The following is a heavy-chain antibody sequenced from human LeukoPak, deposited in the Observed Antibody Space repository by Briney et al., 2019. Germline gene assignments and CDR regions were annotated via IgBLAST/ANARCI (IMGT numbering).Heavy chain of an antibody. V-gene: IGHV4-34*01. D-gene: IGHD6-13*01. Sequence: SETLSLTCAVYGGSFSGYYWSWIRQPPGKGLEWIGEINHSGSTNYNPSLKSRDTISVDTSKNQFSLKLSSVTAADTAVYYCARIAAAGRYYYYYGMDVWGQGTTVTVSS. J-gene: IGHJ6*02. CDR1: GGSFSGYY. CDR2: INHSGST. CDR3: ARIAAAGRYYYYYGMDV.